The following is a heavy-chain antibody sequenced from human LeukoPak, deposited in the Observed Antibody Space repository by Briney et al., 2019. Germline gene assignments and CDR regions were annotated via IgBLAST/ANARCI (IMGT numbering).Heavy chain of an antibody. CDR2: IYYSGST. CDR3: ARLTGAYYFDY. V-gene: IGHV4-39*01. D-gene: IGHD1-14*01. J-gene: IGHJ4*02. CDR1: GGSISSSSYY. Sequence: SETLSLTCTVSGGSISSSSYYWGWIRQPPGTGLEWIGSIYYSGSTYYNPSLKSRVTISVDTSKNQFSLKLSSVTAADTAVYYCARLTGAYYFDYWGQGTLVTVSS.